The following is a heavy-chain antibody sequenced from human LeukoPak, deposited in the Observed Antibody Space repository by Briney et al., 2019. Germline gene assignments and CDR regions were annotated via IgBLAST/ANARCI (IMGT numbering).Heavy chain of an antibody. V-gene: IGHV3-53*01. CDR3: ARDSETETGWYYYGMDV. CDR2: IYSGGST. J-gene: IGHJ6*02. D-gene: IGHD1-1*01. Sequence: GGSLRLSCAASGFTFSSYAMSWVRQAPGKGLEWVSVIYSGGSTYYADSVKGRFTITRDNSKNTVYLQMNSPRAEDTAVYYCARDSETETGWYYYGMDVWGQGTTVTVSS. CDR1: GFTFSSYA.